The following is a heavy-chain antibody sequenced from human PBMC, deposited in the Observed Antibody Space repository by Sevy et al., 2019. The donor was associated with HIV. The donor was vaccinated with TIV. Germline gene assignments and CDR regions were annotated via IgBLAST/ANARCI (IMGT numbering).Heavy chain of an antibody. CDR1: GFTFNNYF. Sequence: GESLKISCAASGFTFNNYFMGWVRKAPGKGLEWIANINQDGSQKNYVDSVKGRFTITRDNARNLVSLQMNSLRVDETAVYYCARELWPGDYWGQGTLVTVSS. V-gene: IGHV3-7*01. J-gene: IGHJ4*02. CDR2: INQDGSQK. D-gene: IGHD2-21*01. CDR3: ARELWPGDY.